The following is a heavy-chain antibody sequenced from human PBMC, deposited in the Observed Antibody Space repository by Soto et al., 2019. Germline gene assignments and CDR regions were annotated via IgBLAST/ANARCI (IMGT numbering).Heavy chain of an antibody. CDR1: GFTFSDYY. CDR3: ARPTNWGFRDDAFDI. D-gene: IGHD7-27*01. V-gene: IGHV3-11*01. J-gene: IGHJ3*02. CDR2: ISSSGSTI. Sequence: GGSLRLSCAASGFTFSDYYMSWIRQAPGKGLEWVSYISSSGSTIYYADSVKGRFTISRDNAKNSLYLQMNSLRAEDTAVYYCARPTNWGFRDDAFDIWGQGTMVTVSS.